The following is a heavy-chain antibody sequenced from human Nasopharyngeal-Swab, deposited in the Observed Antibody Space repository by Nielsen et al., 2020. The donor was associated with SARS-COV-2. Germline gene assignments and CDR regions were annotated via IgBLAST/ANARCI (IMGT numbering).Heavy chain of an antibody. V-gene: IGHV5-10-1*01. CDR2: IDPSDSYT. CDR1: GYSFTSYW. CDR3: ARHAPYYYDSSGYLLDY. D-gene: IGHD3-22*01. J-gene: IGHJ4*02. Sequence: GESLKISCKGSGYSFTSYWISWVRQMPGKGLGWMGRIDPSDSYTNYSPSFQGHVTISADKSISTAYLQWSSLKASDTTMYYCARHAPYYYDSSGYLLDYWGQGTLVTVSS.